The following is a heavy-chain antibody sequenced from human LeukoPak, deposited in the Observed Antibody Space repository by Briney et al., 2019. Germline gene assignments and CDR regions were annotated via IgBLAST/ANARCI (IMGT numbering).Heavy chain of an antibody. D-gene: IGHD6-19*01. CDR3: AKGSGSIAVDNLCVY. V-gene: IGHV4-59*01. J-gene: IGHJ4*02. CDR2: IYYSGST. CDR1: GGSISSYY. Sequence: SETLSLTCTVSGGSISSYYWSWIRQPPGKGLEWIGYIYYSGSTNYNPSLKSRVTISVDTSKNQFSLKLSSVTAADTAIYYCAKGSGSIAVDNLCVYWGPGTLVTVSS.